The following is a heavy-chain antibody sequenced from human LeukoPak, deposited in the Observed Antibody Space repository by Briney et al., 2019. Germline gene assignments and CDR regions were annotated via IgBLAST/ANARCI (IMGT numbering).Heavy chain of an antibody. D-gene: IGHD6-13*01. CDR3: AREHSSSWDQFDY. CDR1: GYTFTGYY. CDR2: FNPENGNT. Sequence: PWASVKVSCKASGYTFTGYYMHWVRQAPGQGLEWMGWFNPENGNTNYAQKVQGRVTMTADTSTSTSYMELRSLRSDDTAVYYCAREHSSSWDQFDYWGQGTLVTVSS. J-gene: IGHJ4*02. V-gene: IGHV1-18*04.